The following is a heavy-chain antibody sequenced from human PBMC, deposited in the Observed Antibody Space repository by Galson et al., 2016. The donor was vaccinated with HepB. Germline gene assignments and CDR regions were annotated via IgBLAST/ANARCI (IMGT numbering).Heavy chain of an antibody. CDR2: TYYRSEWYN. V-gene: IGHV6-1*01. J-gene: IGHJ4*02. CDR1: GDSVSTNTAH. Sequence: CAISGDSVSTNTAHWNWIRQSPSRGLEWLGRTYYRSEWYNDYAVSVQSRINVNPDTSKNQFSLQLNSVTPEDTAVCFCARGRMGYSYGNFDYWGQGILVTVSS. D-gene: IGHD5-12*01. CDR3: ARGRMGYSYGNFDY.